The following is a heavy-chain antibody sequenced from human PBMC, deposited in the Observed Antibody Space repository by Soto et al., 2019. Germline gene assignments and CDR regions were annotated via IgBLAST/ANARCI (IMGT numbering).Heavy chain of an antibody. CDR2: MNPNSGNT. J-gene: IGHJ6*02. CDR3: ASFYYYDSSGYPGVYGMDV. V-gene: IGHV1-8*01. Sequence: GASVKVSCKASGYTFTSYDINWVRQATGQGLEWMGWMNPNSGNTGYAQKFQGRVTMTRNTSISTAYMELSSLRSEDTAVYYCASFYYYDSSGYPGVYGMDVWGQGTTVTVS. D-gene: IGHD3-22*01. CDR1: GYTFTSYD.